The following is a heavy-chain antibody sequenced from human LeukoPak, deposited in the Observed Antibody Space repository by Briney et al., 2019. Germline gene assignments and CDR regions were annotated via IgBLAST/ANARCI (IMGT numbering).Heavy chain of an antibody. J-gene: IGHJ6*02. D-gene: IGHD3-3*02. CDR3: ARVRRIDFYYYYGMDV. Sequence: PGGSLRLSCAASGFTFSSYWMYWVRQAPGKGLVWVSHINDDGSSTTYADSVKGRFTISRDIAKNTLYLQMNSLRAEDTAVYYCARVRRIDFYYYYGMDVWGQGTTVTVSS. V-gene: IGHV3-74*01. CDR1: GFTFSSYW. CDR2: INDDGSST.